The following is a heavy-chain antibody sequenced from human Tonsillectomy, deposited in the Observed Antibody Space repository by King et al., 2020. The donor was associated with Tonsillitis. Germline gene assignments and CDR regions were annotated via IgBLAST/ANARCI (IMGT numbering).Heavy chain of an antibody. CDR2: IKQDGSEK. Sequence: VQLVESGGGLVQPGGSLRLSCVASGLTFSSYWMSWVRQAPGKGLEWVANIKQDGSEKYYVDSVKGRFTISRDNAKNSLYLQMNSLRAEDTAVYYCARALSFGSGGCNDYWGQGSLVTVSS. V-gene: IGHV3-7*01. D-gene: IGHD3-10*01. J-gene: IGHJ4*02. CDR1: GLTFSSYW. CDR3: ARALSFGSGGCNDY.